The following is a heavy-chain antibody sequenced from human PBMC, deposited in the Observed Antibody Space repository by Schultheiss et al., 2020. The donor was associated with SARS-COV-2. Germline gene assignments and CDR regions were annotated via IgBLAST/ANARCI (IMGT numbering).Heavy chain of an antibody. CDR1: GGSFSGYY. CDR3: ARQCIIHYDFWSGRRYYFDY. V-gene: IGHV4-34*01. D-gene: IGHD3-3*01. CDR2: IYYSGST. J-gene: IGHJ4*02. Sequence: SETLSLTCAVYGGSFSGYYWSWIRQPPGKGLEWIGSIYYSGSTYYNPSLKSRVTISVDTSKNQFSLKLSSVTAADTAVYYCARQCIIHYDFWSGRRYYFDYWGQGTLVTVSS.